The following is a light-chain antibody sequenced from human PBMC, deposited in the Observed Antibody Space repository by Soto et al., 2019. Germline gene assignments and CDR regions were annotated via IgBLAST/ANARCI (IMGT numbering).Light chain of an antibody. CDR2: GAS. V-gene: IGKV3-20*01. CDR1: QSVSSSY. Sequence: EIVLTQSPGTLSLSPGERATLSCRASQSVSSSYLAWYQQKPGQPPRLLIYGASSRATGIPDRFSGSGSGTDFTLTISRLEPEDFAVYYCQQYGSSPPLTFGGGTKV. J-gene: IGKJ4*01. CDR3: QQYGSSPPLT.